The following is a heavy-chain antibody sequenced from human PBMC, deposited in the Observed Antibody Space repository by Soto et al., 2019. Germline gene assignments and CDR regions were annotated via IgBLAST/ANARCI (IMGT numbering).Heavy chain of an antibody. J-gene: IGHJ6*02. CDR2: IIPIFGTA. CDR3: ARDPGYCSGGSCYWSYYYGMDV. V-gene: IGHV1-69*13. Sequence: ASVKVSCKASGGTFSSYAISWVRLAPGQGLEWMGGIIPIFGTANYAQKFQGRVTITADESTSTAYMELSSLRSEDTAVYYCARDPGYCSGGSCYWSYYYGMDVWGQGTTGTVSS. CDR1: GGTFSSYA. D-gene: IGHD2-15*01.